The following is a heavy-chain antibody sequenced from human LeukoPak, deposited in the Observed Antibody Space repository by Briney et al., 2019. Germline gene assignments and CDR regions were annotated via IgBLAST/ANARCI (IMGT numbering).Heavy chain of an antibody. D-gene: IGHD4-17*01. CDR2: ISSSSYI. J-gene: IGHJ4*02. CDR3: AREGDYGDYVLVGFDY. Sequence: GGSLRLSCAASGFTFSSYSMNWVRQAPGKGLEWVSSISSSSYIYYADSVKGRFTISRNNAKNSLYLQMNSLRAEDAAVYYCAREGDYGDYVLVGFDYWGQGTLVTVSS. CDR1: GFTFSSYS. V-gene: IGHV3-21*01.